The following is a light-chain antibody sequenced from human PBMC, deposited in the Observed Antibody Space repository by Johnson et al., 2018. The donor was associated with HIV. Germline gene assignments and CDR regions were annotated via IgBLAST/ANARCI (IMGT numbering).Light chain of an antibody. V-gene: IGLV1-51*02. CDR1: SSNIGNNY. CDR3: GTWDSSLSVYV. CDR2: ESN. J-gene: IGLJ1*01. Sequence: QSVLTQPPSVSAAPGQKVTISCSGSSSNIGNNYVSWYQQLPGTAPKLLIYESNKRPSGIPDRFSGSKSGTSATLGITGLQTVDEADYYCGTWDSSLSVYVFGTGTKVTVL.